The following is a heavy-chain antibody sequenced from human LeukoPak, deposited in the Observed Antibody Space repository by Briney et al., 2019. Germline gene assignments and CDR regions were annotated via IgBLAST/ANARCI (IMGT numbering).Heavy chain of an antibody. CDR1: GESLSGYY. CDR3: ARGHTWLGLVLRVAFDL. D-gene: IGHD2/OR15-2a*01. CDR2: TTRSGTI. Sequence: SETLSLTCEVYGESLSGYYWSWIRQSPGKGLEWIGETTRSGTIVYNPSLKSRSTISVEMSKNQVSLNLSSATAADTAVYCARGHTWLGLVLRVAFDLWGQGTMVTVSS. J-gene: IGHJ3*01. V-gene: IGHV4-34*01.